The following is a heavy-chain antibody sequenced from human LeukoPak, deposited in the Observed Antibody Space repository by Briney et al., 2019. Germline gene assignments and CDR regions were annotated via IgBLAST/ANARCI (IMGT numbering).Heavy chain of an antibody. CDR2: ISAYNGNT. D-gene: IGHD5-12*01. Sequence: ASVKVSCKASGYTFTSYGISWVRQAPGQGLEWMGWISAYNGNTNYAQKLQGRVTMTTDTSTSTAYMELRSLRSDDTAVYYCARVPTIYSGYASRLTRWGQGTLVTVSS. CDR1: GYTFTSYG. V-gene: IGHV1-18*01. J-gene: IGHJ4*02. CDR3: ARVPTIYSGYASRLTR.